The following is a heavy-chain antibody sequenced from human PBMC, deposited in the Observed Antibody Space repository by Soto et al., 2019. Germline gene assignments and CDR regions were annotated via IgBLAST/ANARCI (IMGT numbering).Heavy chain of an antibody. D-gene: IGHD5-12*01. Sequence: QVQLQESGPGLVKPSQTLSLTCAVSGGSISSGGYYWIWIRQHPGQGLEWIGYIYYSGGTYYNPSLKSRVSISVDTSKNQFSLKLSSVTAADTAVYYCSREEGGGYDHRWFDPWGQGTMVTVSS. CDR3: SREEGGGYDHRWFDP. V-gene: IGHV4-31*11. J-gene: IGHJ5*02. CDR2: IYYSGGT. CDR1: GGSISSGGYY.